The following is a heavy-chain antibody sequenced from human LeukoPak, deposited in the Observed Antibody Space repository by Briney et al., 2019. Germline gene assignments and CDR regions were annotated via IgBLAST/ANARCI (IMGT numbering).Heavy chain of an antibody. Sequence: ASVKVSCKASRYTFTGYYMHWVRQAPGQGPEWMGWINPNSGGTNYAQKFRGRVTMTRDTSISTVYMELSRLRSDDTAVYYCARVHSSGPTIHFDYWGQGTLVTVSS. J-gene: IGHJ4*02. D-gene: IGHD6-19*01. CDR3: ARVHSSGPTIHFDY. CDR2: INPNSGGT. CDR1: RYTFTGYY. V-gene: IGHV1-2*02.